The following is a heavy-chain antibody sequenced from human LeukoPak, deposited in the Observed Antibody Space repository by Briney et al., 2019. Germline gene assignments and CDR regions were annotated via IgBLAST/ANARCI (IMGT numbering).Heavy chain of an antibody. D-gene: IGHD3-22*01. V-gene: IGHV4-61*01. Sequence: SETLSLTCTVSGASVSSASYWSWIRQPPGKGVEWIAHIYNGVNTNYNPSLKSRVTISVDTSKNQFSLKLSSVTAADTAVYYCARGWANYYDSSGYPYNWFDPWGQGTLVTVSS. CDR3: ARGWANYYDSSGYPYNWFDP. CDR2: IYNGVNT. J-gene: IGHJ5*02. CDR1: GASVSSASY.